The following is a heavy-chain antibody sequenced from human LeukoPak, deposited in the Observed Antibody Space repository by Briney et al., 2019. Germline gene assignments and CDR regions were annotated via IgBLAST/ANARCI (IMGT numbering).Heavy chain of an antibody. J-gene: IGHJ3*02. D-gene: IGHD5-12*01. Sequence: KTSETLSLTCTVSGGSISSGSYYWSWIRQPAGKGLEWIGRIYTSGSTNYNPSLKSRVTISVDTSKNQFSLKLSSVTAADTAMYYCARQVATKGEWAFDIWGQGTLVTVSS. CDR1: GGSISSGSYY. CDR2: IYTSGST. V-gene: IGHV4-61*02. CDR3: ARQVATKGEWAFDI.